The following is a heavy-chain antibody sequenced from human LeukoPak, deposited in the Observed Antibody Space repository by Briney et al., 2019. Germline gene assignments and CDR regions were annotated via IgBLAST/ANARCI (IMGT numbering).Heavy chain of an antibody. CDR2: IFYTGST. Sequence: SETLSLTCTVSGGSISSYYWSWIRQPPGKGLEWIGNIFYTGSTNYNPSLKSRVTISVDTSKNQFSLKLSSVTAADTAVYYCASAILEAADSRFDYWGQGTLVTVSS. CDR1: GGSISSYY. CDR3: ASAILEAADSRFDY. D-gene: IGHD3-3*01. V-gene: IGHV4-59*12. J-gene: IGHJ4*02.